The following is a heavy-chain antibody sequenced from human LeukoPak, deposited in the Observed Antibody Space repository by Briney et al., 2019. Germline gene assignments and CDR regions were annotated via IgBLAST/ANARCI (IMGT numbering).Heavy chain of an antibody. V-gene: IGHV4-59*01. CDR1: GGSISSYY. J-gene: IGHJ4*02. CDR3: ARAGKDGYNEFDY. Sequence: SETLSLTCTVSGGSISSYYWSWIRQPPGNGLEWIGYIYYSGSTNYNPSLKSRVTISVDTSKNQFSLKLSSVTAANTAVYYCARAGKDGYNEFDYWGQGTLVTVSS. D-gene: IGHD5-24*01. CDR2: IYYSGST.